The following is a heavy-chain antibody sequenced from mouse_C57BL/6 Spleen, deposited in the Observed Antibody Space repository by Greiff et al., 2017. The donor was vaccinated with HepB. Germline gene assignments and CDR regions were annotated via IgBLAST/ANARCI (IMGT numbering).Heavy chain of an antibody. CDR1: GYAFSSYW. CDR2: IYPGSGST. D-gene: IGHD1-1*01. Sequence: QVQLKESGAELVKPGASVKISCKASGYAFSSYWMNWVKQRPGQGLEWIGDIYPGSGSTNYNEKFKSKATLTVDTSSSTAYMQLSSLTSEDSAVYYCASITTVVATDWYVDVWGTGTTVTVSS. CDR3: ASITTVVATDWYVDV. V-gene: IGHV1-55*01. J-gene: IGHJ1*03.